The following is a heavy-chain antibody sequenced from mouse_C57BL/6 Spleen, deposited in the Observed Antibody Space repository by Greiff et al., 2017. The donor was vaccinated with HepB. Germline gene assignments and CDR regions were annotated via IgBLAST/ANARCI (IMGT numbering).Heavy chain of an antibody. D-gene: IGHD1-1*01. CDR2: INPYNGGT. Sequence: VQLQQSGPVLVKPGASVKMSCKASGYTFTDYYMNWVKQSHGKSLEWIGVINPYNGGTSYNQKFKGKATLTVDKSSSTAYMELNSLTSEDSAVYYCASPIYYYGSSHGHYAMDYWGQGTSVTVSS. V-gene: IGHV1-19*01. J-gene: IGHJ4*01. CDR3: ASPIYYYGSSHGHYAMDY. CDR1: GYTFTDYY.